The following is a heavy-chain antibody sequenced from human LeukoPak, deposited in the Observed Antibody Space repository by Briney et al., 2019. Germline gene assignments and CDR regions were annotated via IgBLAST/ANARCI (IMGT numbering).Heavy chain of an antibody. CDR2: ISYDGSNK. J-gene: IGHJ4*02. V-gene: IGHV3-30*03. CDR3: ARPHDY. CDR1: GFTFSSYG. Sequence: GGSLRISCAASGFTFSSYGMHWVRQAPGKGLEWVAVISYDGSNKYYADSVKGRFTISRDNSKHTLYLQMNSLRAEDTAVYYCARPHDYWGQGTLVTVSS.